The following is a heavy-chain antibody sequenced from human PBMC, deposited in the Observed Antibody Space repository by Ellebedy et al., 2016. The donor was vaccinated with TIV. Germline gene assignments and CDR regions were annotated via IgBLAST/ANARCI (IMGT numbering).Heavy chain of an antibody. D-gene: IGHD4-17*01. CDR1: GFTFSSYG. V-gene: IGHV3-33*01. J-gene: IGHJ4*02. CDR2: IWYDGSNK. CDR3: ARAPSLDDYGFDY. Sequence: GESLKISXAASGFTFSSYGMHWVRQAPGKGLEWVAVIWYDGSNKYYADSVKGRFTISRDNSKNTLYLQMNSLRAEDTAVYYCARAPSLDDYGFDYWGQGTLVTVSS.